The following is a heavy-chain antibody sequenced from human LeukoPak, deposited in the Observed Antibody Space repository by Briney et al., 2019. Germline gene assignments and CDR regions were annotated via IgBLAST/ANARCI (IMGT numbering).Heavy chain of an antibody. CDR1: GFTFSNYD. Sequence: GGSLRLSCAASGFTFSNYDMHWVRQAPGKGLEWVATIWYDGNKEDYADSVKGRFTISRDNSKNTLYLQMNSLRAEDTAVYYCARDPSGPPDYSGQGTLVTASS. CDR3: ARDPSGPPDY. CDR2: IWYDGNKE. J-gene: IGHJ4*02. D-gene: IGHD2-8*02. V-gene: IGHV3-33*01.